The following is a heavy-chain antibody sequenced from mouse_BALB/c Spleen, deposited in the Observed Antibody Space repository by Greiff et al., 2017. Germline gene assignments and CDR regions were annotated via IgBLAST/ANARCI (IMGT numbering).Heavy chain of an antibody. Sequence: EVKLMESGGGLVQPGGSLRLSCATSGFTFTDYYMSWVRQPPGKALEWLGFIRNKANGYTTEYSASVKGRFTISRDNSQSILYLQMNTLRAEDSATYYCARDRGSSFFYAMDYWGQGTSVTVSS. D-gene: IGHD1-1*01. CDR1: GFTFTDYY. CDR3: ARDRGSSFFYAMDY. V-gene: IGHV7-3*02. J-gene: IGHJ4*01. CDR2: IRNKANGYTT.